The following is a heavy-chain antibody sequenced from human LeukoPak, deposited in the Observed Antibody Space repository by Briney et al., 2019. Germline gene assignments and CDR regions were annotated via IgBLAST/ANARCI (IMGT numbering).Heavy chain of an antibody. Sequence: GGSLRLSCAASGFTFSNYWMHWVRQAPGKGLEWVSGISGPATTSYYADSVKGRFTISRDNSRNTLYLQMNSLRAEGTAVYYCAKPGGPGIAARGAFDIWGQGTMVTVSS. D-gene: IGHD6-25*01. CDR2: ISGPATTS. J-gene: IGHJ3*02. V-gene: IGHV3-23*01. CDR1: GFTFSNYW. CDR3: AKPGGPGIAARGAFDI.